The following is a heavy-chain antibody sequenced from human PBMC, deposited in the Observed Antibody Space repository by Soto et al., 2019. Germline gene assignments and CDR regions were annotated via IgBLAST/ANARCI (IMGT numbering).Heavy chain of an antibody. CDR2: IIPIFGTA. V-gene: IGHV1-69*13. J-gene: IGHJ3*02. CDR1: GGTFSSYS. Sequence: ASVKVSCKASGGTFSSYSISWVRQAPGQGLECMGGIIPIFGTANYAQKFQGRVTITADESTSTAYMELSSLRSEDTAVYYCARDPLTYYYDSSGWASGAFDIWGQGTMVTVSS. D-gene: IGHD3-22*01. CDR3: ARDPLTYYYDSSGWASGAFDI.